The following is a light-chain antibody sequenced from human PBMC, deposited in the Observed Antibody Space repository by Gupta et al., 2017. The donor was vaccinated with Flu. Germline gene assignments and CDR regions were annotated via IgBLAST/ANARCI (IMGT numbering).Light chain of an antibody. J-gene: IGKJ4*01. V-gene: IGKV3-15*01. CDR3: QHESSCPIT. CDR1: QSVGSN. CDR2: RTS. Sequence: EIVMTQSPATLSVSPGERVTLSCRARQSVGSNLAWYQQKPGQAPRLLISRTSTRATGIPDRFSGSGSETDFTLTISSRQSEDFAVYYCQHESSCPITFGGGTKVEIK.